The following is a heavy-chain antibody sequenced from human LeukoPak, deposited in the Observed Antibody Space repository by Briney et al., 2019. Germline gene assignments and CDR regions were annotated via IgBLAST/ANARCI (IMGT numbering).Heavy chain of an antibody. CDR2: FDPEDGET. V-gene: IGHV1-24*01. D-gene: IGHD5-18*01. J-gene: IGHJ4*02. Sequence: ASVKVSCKVSGYTLTELSMHWVRQAPGKGLEWMGGFDPEDGETIYAQKFQGRVTMTEDTSTDTAYMELSSLRSEDTAVYYCATDTRGGYIFSDVDTARVTGYWGQGPLVTVSS. CDR1: GYTLTELS. CDR3: ATDTRGGYIFSDVDTARVTGY.